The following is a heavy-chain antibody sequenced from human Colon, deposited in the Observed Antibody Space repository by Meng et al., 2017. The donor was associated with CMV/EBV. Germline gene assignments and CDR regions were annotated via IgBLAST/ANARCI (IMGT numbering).Heavy chain of an antibody. V-gene: IGHV3-30*09. CDR2: MSHDGSNE. J-gene: IGHJ5*02. CDR3: ARAAGGYSFGCPLDL. D-gene: IGHD5-12*01. Sequence: GESLKISCAASGLSLSHYAMHWVRQAPNKGLEWVAVMSHDGSNELYATSVKGRFAISRDNSKNTLYLNLSTLTADDTAVYYCARAAGGYSFGCPLDLWGQGTLVTVSS. CDR1: GLSLSHYA.